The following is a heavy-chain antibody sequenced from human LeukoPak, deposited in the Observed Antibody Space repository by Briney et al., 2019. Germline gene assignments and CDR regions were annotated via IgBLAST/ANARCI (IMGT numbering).Heavy chain of an antibody. CDR1: GGSFSGYY. J-gene: IGHJ3*02. CDR2: INHSGST. D-gene: IGHD5-24*01. Sequence: SETLSLTCAVYGGSFSGYYWSWIRQPPGKGLEWFGEINHSGSTNYNPSLKSRVTISGDTSKKQFSLKLSSVPAADTAVYYCARPDVEIDDAFDIWGQGTMVTVSS. V-gene: IGHV4-34*01. CDR3: ARPDVEIDDAFDI.